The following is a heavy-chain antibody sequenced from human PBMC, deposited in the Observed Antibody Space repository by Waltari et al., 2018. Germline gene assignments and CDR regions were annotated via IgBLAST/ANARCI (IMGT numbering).Heavy chain of an antibody. J-gene: IGHJ5*02. V-gene: IGHV3-23*01. CDR2: ITISDAT. D-gene: IGHD1-20*01. CDR3: AKPFYNWDDPLVS. Sequence: EVQLLESGGQLVQAGWSLGTRYKVSGSPFNAHAKNRVRRAPGTGLQWVAAITISDATFHADSVKGRFTISRDASKDTVYLQMNSLRADDTALYYCAKPFYNWDDPLVSWGQGTQVTVSS. CDR1: GSPFNAHA.